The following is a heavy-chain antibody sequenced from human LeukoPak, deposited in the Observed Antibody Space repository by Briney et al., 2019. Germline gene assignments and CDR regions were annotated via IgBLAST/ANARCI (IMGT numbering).Heavy chain of an antibody. J-gene: IGHJ4*02. Sequence: SETLSLTCTVSGGSISSSSYYWGWIRQPPGKGLEWIGSIYYSGSTYYNPSLKSRVTISVGTSKNQFSLKLSSVTAADTAVYYCARGLGGVGATTSLNWGQGTLVTVSS. V-gene: IGHV4-39*07. CDR2: IYYSGST. CDR1: GGSISSSSYY. D-gene: IGHD1-26*01. CDR3: ARGLGGVGATTSLN.